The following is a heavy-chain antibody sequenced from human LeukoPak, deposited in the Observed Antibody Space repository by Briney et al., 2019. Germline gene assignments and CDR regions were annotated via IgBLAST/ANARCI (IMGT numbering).Heavy chain of an antibody. CDR3: ASYYSSGWDFDY. CDR1: GGTFSSYA. Sequence: SVKVSCKASGGTFSSYAISWVRQAPGQGLEWMGGIIPISGTANYAQKFQGRVTITADESTSTAYMELSSPRSEDTAVYYCASYYSSGWDFDYWGQGTLVTVSS. J-gene: IGHJ4*02. D-gene: IGHD6-19*01. V-gene: IGHV1-69*01. CDR2: IIPISGTA.